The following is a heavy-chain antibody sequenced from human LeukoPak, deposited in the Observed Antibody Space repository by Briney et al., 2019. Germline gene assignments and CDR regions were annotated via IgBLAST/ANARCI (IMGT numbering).Heavy chain of an antibody. CDR3: ARARRVGDDWSVYYFDY. D-gene: IGHD5-12*01. CDR2: ISSSSSYI. V-gene: IGHV3-21*01. Sequence: GGSLRLSCAASGFTFSSYSMNWARQAPGKGLEWVSSISSSSSYIYYADSVKGRFTISRDNAKNSLYLQMNSLRAEDTAVYYCARARRVGDDWSVYYFDYWGQGTLVTVSS. CDR1: GFTFSSYS. J-gene: IGHJ4*02.